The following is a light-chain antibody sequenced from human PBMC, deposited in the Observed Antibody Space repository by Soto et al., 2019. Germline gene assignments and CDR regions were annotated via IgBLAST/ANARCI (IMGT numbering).Light chain of an antibody. CDR3: SSYTSSSTLEVV. CDR1: SSDVGGYNY. J-gene: IGLJ2*01. V-gene: IGLV2-14*01. Sequence: QSALTQPASVSGSPGQSITISCTGTSSDVGGYNYVSWYQQHPGKAPKLMINEVSNRPSGVSNRFSGSKSANTASLTISGLQAEDEADYYCSSYTSSSTLEVVFGGGTKLTVL. CDR2: EVS.